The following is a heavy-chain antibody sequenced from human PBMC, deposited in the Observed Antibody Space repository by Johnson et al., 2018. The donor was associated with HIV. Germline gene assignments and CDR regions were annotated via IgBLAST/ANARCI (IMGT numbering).Heavy chain of an antibody. V-gene: IGHV3-30*19. CDR2: ISYDGSNK. J-gene: IGHJ3*02. Sequence: QVQLVESGGGVVQPGRSLRLSCAASGFTFSNYGMHWVRQAPGKGLEWVAVISYDGSNKYYADSLKGRFTISRDNSKNTLYLQMNSLRAEDTAVYYCARDFGLFLGKDDAFDIWGQGTMVTVSS. CDR3: ARDFGLFLGKDDAFDI. CDR1: GFTFSNYG. D-gene: IGHD7-27*01.